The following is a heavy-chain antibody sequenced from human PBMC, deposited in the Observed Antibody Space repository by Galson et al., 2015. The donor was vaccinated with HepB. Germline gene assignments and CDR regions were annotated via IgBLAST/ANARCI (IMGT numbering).Heavy chain of an antibody. D-gene: IGHD3-3*01. CDR1: GFTFSSYG. V-gene: IGHV3-30*03. CDR2: ISYDGSNK. J-gene: IGHJ4*02. Sequence: SLRLSCAASGFTFSSYGMHWVRQAPGKGLEWVAVISYDGSNKYYADSVKGRFTISRDNSKNTLYLQMNSLRAEDTAVYYCATDDDFWSGYYTGGFIDWGQVTLVTVSS. CDR3: ATDDDFWSGYYTGGFID.